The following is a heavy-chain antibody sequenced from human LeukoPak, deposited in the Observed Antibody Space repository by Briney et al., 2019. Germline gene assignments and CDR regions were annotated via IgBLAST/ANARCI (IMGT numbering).Heavy chain of an antibody. D-gene: IGHD1-26*01. CDR2: ISYDGSNK. CDR3: APRASGSPTD. CDR1: GFTFSSYA. V-gene: IGHV3-30*04. Sequence: GGSLRLSCAASGFTFSSYAMHWVRQAPGKGLEWVAVISYDGSNKYYADSVKGRFTISRDNSKNTLYLQMNSLRAEDTAVYYCAPRASGSPTDWGQGTLVTVSS. J-gene: IGHJ4*02.